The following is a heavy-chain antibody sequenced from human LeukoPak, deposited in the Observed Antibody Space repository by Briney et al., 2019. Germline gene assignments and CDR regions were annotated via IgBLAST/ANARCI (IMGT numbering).Heavy chain of an antibody. J-gene: IGHJ4*02. Sequence: GGSLRLSCAASGFIFSDYYMGWIRQAPGKGLEWISYISSTSSVKYYADSVKGRFTISRDNAKNSVYLQVNNLRAEDTAVYYCATYRQVLLPFESWGQGTLVTVSS. CDR3: ATYRQVLLPFES. CDR1: GFIFSDYY. V-gene: IGHV3-11*01. CDR2: ISSTSSVK. D-gene: IGHD2-8*02.